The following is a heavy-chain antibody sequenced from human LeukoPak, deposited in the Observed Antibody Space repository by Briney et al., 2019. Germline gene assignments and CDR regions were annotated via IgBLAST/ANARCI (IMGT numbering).Heavy chain of an antibody. V-gene: IGHV1-8*03. CDR2: MNPNSANT. CDR3: ARLQPLYYMDV. J-gene: IGHJ6*03. Sequence: ASVKVSCKASGYTFTNYDINWVRQATGQGLEWMGWMNPNSANTGYAQKFQGRVTITRNTSISTAYMELSSLRSEDTAVYYCARLQPLYYMDVWGKGTTVTVSS. D-gene: IGHD4-11*01. CDR1: GYTFTNYD.